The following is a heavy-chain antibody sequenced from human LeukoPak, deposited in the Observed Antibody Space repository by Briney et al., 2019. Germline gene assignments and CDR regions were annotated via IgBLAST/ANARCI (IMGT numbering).Heavy chain of an antibody. CDR2: ISAYNGNT. V-gene: IGHV1-18*01. CDR3: ARTYYYDSSDNY. Sequence: ASVKVSRKASGYTFTSYGISWVRQAPGQGLEWMGWISAYNGNTNYAQKLQGRVTMTTDTSTSTAYMELRSLRSDDTAVYYCARTYYYDSSDNYWGQGTLVTVSS. D-gene: IGHD3-22*01. J-gene: IGHJ4*02. CDR1: GYTFTSYG.